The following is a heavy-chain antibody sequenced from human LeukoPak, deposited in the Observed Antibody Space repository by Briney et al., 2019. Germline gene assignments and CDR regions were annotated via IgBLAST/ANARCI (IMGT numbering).Heavy chain of an antibody. CDR2: ISGYKGNA. CDR3: AREGLEYYGMDV. CDR1: GYIFSSYG. D-gene: IGHD5-24*01. Sequence: GASVKVSCKASGYIFSSYGVTWERQAPGQWLELMGWISGYKGNAVYAQTFQGRVTMTIDTSTTTAYMEVRSLRSDDTAVYYCAREGLEYYGMDVWGQGSTVTVSS. J-gene: IGHJ6*02. V-gene: IGHV1-18*01.